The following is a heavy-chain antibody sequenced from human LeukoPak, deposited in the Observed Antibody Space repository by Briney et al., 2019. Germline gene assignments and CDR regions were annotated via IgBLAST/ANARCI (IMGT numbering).Heavy chain of an antibody. V-gene: IGHV3-21*01. Sequence: PGGSLRPSCAASGFTFSSYSMNWVRQAPGKGLEWVSSISSSSSYIYYADSVKGRFTISRDNAKNSLYLQMNSLRAEDTAVYYCARDDSPYLGYYGMDVWGQGTTVTVSS. CDR3: ARDDSPYLGYYGMDV. D-gene: IGHD3-16*01. CDR1: GFTFSSYS. J-gene: IGHJ6*02. CDR2: ISSSSSYI.